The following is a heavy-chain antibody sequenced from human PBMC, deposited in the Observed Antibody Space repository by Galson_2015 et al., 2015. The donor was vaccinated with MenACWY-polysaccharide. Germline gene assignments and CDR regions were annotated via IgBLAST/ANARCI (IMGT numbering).Heavy chain of an antibody. CDR1: GFTFSSFE. CDR2: ISSSGDKI. Sequence: SLRLSCAASGFTFSSFEMTWVRQAPGKGLEWISYISSSGDKIYFADSVKGRFAISRDNAKNSLYLQMYSLRAEDTAVYYCAGGLGSYSPYYSAQGTLVTVSS. J-gene: IGHJ4*02. V-gene: IGHV3-48*03. CDR3: AGGLGSYSPYY. D-gene: IGHD3-10*01.